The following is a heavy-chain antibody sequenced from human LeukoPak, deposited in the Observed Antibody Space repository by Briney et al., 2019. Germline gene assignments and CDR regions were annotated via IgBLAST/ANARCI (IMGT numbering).Heavy chain of an antibody. V-gene: IGHV3-11*04. Sequence: GGSLRLSCAASGFTFSDYYMSWIRQAPGKGLEWVSYISSSGSTIYYADPVKGRFTISRDNAKNSLYLQMNSLRAEDTAVYYCARDPSEQYNAIDYWGQGTLVTVSS. CDR2: ISSSGSTI. J-gene: IGHJ4*02. CDR1: GFTFSDYY. D-gene: IGHD1-1*01. CDR3: ARDPSEQYNAIDY.